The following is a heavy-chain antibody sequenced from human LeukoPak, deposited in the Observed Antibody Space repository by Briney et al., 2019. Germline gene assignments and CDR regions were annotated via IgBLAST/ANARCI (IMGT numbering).Heavy chain of an antibody. CDR2: IYWDDNE. CDR1: GFSLRTTGVX. Sequence: KESGPTLVKPTQTLTLTCTFSGFSLRTTGVXXXXXXXXXXXXXXXXXLIYWDDNELYSPSLGSRVTITKDTSKNQVVLTMTNMAPVXXATYYCAHYGDYRFLYYFDHWGQGALVTVSS. D-gene: IGHD4-17*01. J-gene: IGHJ4*02. V-gene: IGHV2-5*02. CDR3: AHYGDYRFLYYFDH.